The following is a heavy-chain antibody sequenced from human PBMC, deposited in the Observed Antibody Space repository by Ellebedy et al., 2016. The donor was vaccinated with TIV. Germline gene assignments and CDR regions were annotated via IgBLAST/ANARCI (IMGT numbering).Heavy chain of an antibody. D-gene: IGHD3-3*01. Sequence: AASVKVSCKASGYTFTGYYMHWVRQAPGQGLEWMGGFDPEDGETIYAQKFQGRVTMTEDTSTGTAYMALNSLRSEDTAVYYCATGPGVLRFLEWLYWGQGTLVTVSS. J-gene: IGHJ4*02. CDR3: ATGPGVLRFLEWLY. CDR1: GYTFTGYY. CDR2: FDPEDGET. V-gene: IGHV1-24*01.